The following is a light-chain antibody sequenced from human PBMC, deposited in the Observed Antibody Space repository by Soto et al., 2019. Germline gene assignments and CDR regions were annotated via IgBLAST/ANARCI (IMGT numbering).Light chain of an antibody. CDR2: EVS. J-gene: IGLJ1*01. CDR3: SSYTSSSIFV. Sequence: QSALTQPASVSGSPGQSITISCTGTSSDVGAYNYVSWYQQHPGKAPKVMIYEVSNRPSGVSNRFSGSKSGNTASLTISGLQAEDEADYYCSSYTSSSIFVFGTGTKLTVL. V-gene: IGLV2-14*01. CDR1: SSDVGAYNY.